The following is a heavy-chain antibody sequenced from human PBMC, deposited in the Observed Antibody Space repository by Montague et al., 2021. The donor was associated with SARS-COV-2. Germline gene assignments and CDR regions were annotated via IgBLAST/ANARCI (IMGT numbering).Heavy chain of an antibody. CDR2: IYYTGTT. V-gene: IGHV4-59*11. J-gene: IGHJ2*01. D-gene: IGHD1-26*01. Sequence: SETLSLTCTVSGGSISSHYCTWIWQPPGTGLEWIGYIYYTGTTNSNPSLKSRVAISVYTSTNQVSLSLSSVSAADTALYYCVRLPPSARWYLDLWGRGTLVTVSS. CDR3: VRLPPSARWYLDL. CDR1: GGSISSHY.